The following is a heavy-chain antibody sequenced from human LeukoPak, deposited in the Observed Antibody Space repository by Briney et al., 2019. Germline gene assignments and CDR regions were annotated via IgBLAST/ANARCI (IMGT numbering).Heavy chain of an antibody. V-gene: IGHV4-4*07. CDR1: GGSISSYY. Sequence: SETLSLTCTVSGGSISSYYWSWIRQPAGKGLEWIGRIYTSGSTNYNPPLKSRVTISVDTSKNQFSLKLSSVTAADTAVYYCARRFLSCSGGSCYYNAFDIWGQGTMVTVSS. CDR2: IYTSGST. J-gene: IGHJ3*02. D-gene: IGHD2-15*01. CDR3: ARRFLSCSGGSCYYNAFDI.